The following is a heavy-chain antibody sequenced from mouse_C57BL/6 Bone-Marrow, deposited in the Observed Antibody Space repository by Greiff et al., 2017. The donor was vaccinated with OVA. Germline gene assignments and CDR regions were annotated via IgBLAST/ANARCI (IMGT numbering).Heavy chain of an antibody. CDR1: GFTFSDYG. D-gene: IGHD1-1*01. Sequence: EVKLMESGGGLVQPGGSLKLSCAASGFTFSDYGMAWVRQAPRKGPEWVAFISNLAYSIYYADTVTGRFTISRENAKNTLYLEMSSLRSEDTAMYYCARWYYGSSFDYWGQGTTLTVSS. J-gene: IGHJ2*01. CDR2: ISNLAYSI. V-gene: IGHV5-15*01. CDR3: ARWYYGSSFDY.